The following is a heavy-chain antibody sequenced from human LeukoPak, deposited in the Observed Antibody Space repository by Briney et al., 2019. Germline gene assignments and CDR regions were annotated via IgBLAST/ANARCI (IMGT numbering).Heavy chain of an antibody. V-gene: IGHV3-23*01. J-gene: IGHJ6*03. Sequence: GGSLRLSCEASEFTFSRDAMSWIRQAQGTGLEWVSTLSGSGTATYYADSVKGRFTTSRDNSKDTVYLQMDNPRVSATALYYCAKHLGSHSFLFYYMDVWGKGTSVIVSS. CDR2: LSGSGTAT. CDR1: EFTFSRDA. D-gene: IGHD2-21*01. CDR3: AKHLGSHSFLFYYMDV.